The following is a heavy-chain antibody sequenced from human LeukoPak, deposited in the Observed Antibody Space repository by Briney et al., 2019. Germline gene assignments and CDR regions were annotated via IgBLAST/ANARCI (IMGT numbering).Heavy chain of an antibody. D-gene: IGHD3-10*01. CDR3: ARGSYSSGSASNYNVVY. Sequence: ASVKVSCKASGYTFTSYDINWVRQATGQGLEWMGWMNPNIGNTGYAQKFQGRVTITRNTSISTAYMELSSLRSEDTAVYYCARGSYSSGSASNYNVVYWGQRPLSPSPQ. J-gene: IGHJ4*02. CDR2: MNPNIGNT. V-gene: IGHV1-8*01. CDR1: GYTFTSYD.